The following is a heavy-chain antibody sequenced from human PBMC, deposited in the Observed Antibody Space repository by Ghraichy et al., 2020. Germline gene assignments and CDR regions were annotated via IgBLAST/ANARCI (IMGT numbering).Heavy chain of an antibody. J-gene: IGHJ4*02. CDR2: ISAYNGNT. CDR3: ARASTIAARPFDY. V-gene: IGHV1-18*01. Sequence: ASVKVSCKASGYTFSNYAISWVRQAPGQGLEWMGGISAYNGNTNYAQKLQGRVTMTTDTSTTTAYMEVRSLRSDDTAVYYCARASTIAARPFDYWGQGTLVTVSS. CDR1: GYTFSNYA. D-gene: IGHD6-6*01.